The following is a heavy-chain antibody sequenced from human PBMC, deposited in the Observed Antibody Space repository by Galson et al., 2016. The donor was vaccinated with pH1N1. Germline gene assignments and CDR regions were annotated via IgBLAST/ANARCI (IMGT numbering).Heavy chain of an antibody. D-gene: IGHD5-12*01. Sequence: SVKVSCKAPEGAFITHTISWVRQAPGQGLEWMGGISPFFGTPNYAQKFQGRVTITADESTSTAYMQLSSMRSEDTALYYCASSYSGSDRHFYSGMDVWGQGTTVTVSS. J-gene: IGHJ6*02. CDR1: EGAFITHT. V-gene: IGHV1-69*13. CDR3: ASSYSGSDRHFYSGMDV. CDR2: ISPFFGTP.